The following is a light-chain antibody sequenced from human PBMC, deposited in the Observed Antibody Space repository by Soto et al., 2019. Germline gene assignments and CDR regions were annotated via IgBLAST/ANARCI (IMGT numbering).Light chain of an antibody. Sequence: EIVMTHSQATLSVSPVDRPPLXTMASQSVSSNLAWYQQKPGQAPRLLIFGASSRATGIPARFSGSGSGTEFNLTISSLQSEDFAVYYCQQYDDWPETFGQGTKVDNK. J-gene: IGKJ1*01. CDR2: GAS. V-gene: IGKV3D-15*01. CDR1: QSVSSN. CDR3: QQYDDWPET.